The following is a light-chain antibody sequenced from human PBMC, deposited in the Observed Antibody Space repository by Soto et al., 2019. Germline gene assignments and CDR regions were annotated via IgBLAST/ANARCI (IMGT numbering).Light chain of an antibody. Sequence: EMGMTQSPDTLYVSPGEGATVSCRAIQSVRTKLAWYQQKSGQAPRLLIYGASTRATGIPDRFSGSGSGTDFTLTITGLEPADFAVYYCQQYGTSPITFGQGTRLEIK. CDR3: QQYGTSPIT. J-gene: IGKJ5*01. V-gene: IGKV3-20*01. CDR2: GAS. CDR1: QSVRTK.